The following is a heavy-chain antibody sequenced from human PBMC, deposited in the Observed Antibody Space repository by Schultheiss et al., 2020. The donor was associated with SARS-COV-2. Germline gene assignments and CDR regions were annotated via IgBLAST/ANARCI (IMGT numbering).Heavy chain of an antibody. Sequence: GESLKISCVVSGFSFSAYWMTWLRQAPGKGLEWVANINEDERTRHYGDSVRGRFTISRDNAKNSLYLQMNSLSAEDTALYYCAREEGYYSNSVRGGYWGQGTLVTVAS. CDR2: INEDERTR. V-gene: IGHV3-7*03. CDR3: AREEGYYSNSVRGGY. CDR1: GFSFSAYW. J-gene: IGHJ4*02. D-gene: IGHD4-11*01.